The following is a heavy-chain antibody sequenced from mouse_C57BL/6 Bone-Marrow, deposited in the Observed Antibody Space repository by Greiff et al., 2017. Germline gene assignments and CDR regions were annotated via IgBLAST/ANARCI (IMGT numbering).Heavy chain of an antibody. J-gene: IGHJ3*01. CDR1: GYTFTSYW. CDR3: ADLPSLAY. V-gene: IGHV1-7*01. CDR2: INPSSGYT. D-gene: IGHD5-1*01. Sequence: QVHVKQSGAELAKPGASVKLSCKASGYTFTSYWMHWVKQRPGQGLEWIGYINPSSGYTKYNQKFKDKATLTADTSSSTAYMQLSSLTYEDSAVYYCADLPSLAYWGQGTLVTVSA.